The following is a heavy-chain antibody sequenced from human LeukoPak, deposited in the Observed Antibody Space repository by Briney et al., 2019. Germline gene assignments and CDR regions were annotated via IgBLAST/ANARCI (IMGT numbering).Heavy chain of an antibody. CDR2: MNPNSGNT. CDR3: ARGEVGLQYREH. Sequence: ASVKVSCKASGYTFTSYDINWVRQATGQGLEWMGWMNPNSGNTGYAQKFQGRVTMTRNTSISTAYMKLSSLRSEDTAVYYCARGEVGLQYREHWGQGTLVTVSS. D-gene: IGHD4-4*01. J-gene: IGHJ4*02. CDR1: GYTFTSYD. V-gene: IGHV1-8*01.